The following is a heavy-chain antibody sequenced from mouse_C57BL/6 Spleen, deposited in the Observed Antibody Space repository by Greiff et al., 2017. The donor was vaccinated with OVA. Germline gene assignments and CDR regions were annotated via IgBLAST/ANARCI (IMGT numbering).Heavy chain of an antibody. Sequence: QVQLKQPGAELVRPGSSVKLSCKASGYTFTSYWMHWVKQRPIQGLEWIGNIDPSDSETHYNQKFKDKATLTVDKSSSTAYMQLSSLTSEDSAVYYCARSGYYGSSSFFDYWGQGTTLTVSS. CDR3: ARSGYYGSSSFFDY. V-gene: IGHV1-52*01. CDR1: GYTFTSYW. J-gene: IGHJ2*01. D-gene: IGHD1-1*01. CDR2: IDPSDSET.